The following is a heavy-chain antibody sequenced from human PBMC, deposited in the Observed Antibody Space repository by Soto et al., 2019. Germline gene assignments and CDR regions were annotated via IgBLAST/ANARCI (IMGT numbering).Heavy chain of an antibody. Sequence: EVQLVKSGGGLVRPGGSLRLSCAVSGFTFTNYWMHWVGQAPGKGLVWVSRINNDGSGTSYADSVKGRFTISRDNAKNTLYLQMDSLRAEDTGVYFCGSVFEYWGQGTPVTVSS. J-gene: IGHJ4*02. CDR1: GFTFTNYW. CDR2: INNDGSGT. CDR3: GSVFEY. V-gene: IGHV3-74*01.